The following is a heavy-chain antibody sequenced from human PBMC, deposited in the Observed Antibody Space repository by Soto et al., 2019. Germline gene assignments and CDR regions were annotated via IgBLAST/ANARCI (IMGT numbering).Heavy chain of an antibody. J-gene: IGHJ5*02. D-gene: IGHD1-1*01. CDR1: GDSISSSNYF. V-gene: IGHV4-39*01. CDR2: IFYSGST. Sequence: SETLSLTCTVSGDSISSSNYFWGWIRQPPGKGLEWIGTIFYSGSTYYNPSLKSRVTISVDTSKNQFSLRLISVTAADTAVYYCARSNDNGGRRPLEPWGQGTLVTVSS. CDR3: ARSNDNGGRRPLEP.